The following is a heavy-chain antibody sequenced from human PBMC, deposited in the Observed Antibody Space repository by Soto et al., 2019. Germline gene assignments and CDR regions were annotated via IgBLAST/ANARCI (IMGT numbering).Heavy chain of an antibody. CDR2: IYYSGGT. D-gene: IGHD2-2*01. CDR1: GGSISSSSYY. V-gene: IGHV4-39*01. Sequence: SETLSLTCTVSGGSISSSSYYWGWIRQPPGKGLEWIGSIYYSGGTYYNPSLKSRVTISVDTSKNQFSLKLSSVTAADTAVYYCARHRGYCSSTSCPIRWFDPWGQGTLVTVSS. J-gene: IGHJ5*02. CDR3: ARHRGYCSSTSCPIRWFDP.